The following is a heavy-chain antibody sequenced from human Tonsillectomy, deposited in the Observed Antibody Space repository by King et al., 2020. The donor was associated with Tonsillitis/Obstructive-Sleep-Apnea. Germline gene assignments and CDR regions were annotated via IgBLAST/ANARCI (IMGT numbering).Heavy chain of an antibody. D-gene: IGHD6-13*01. V-gene: IGHV4-34*01. CDR2: INYSGST. CDR1: GRSFSGYY. Sequence: VQLQQWGAGLLKPSETLSLTCAVYGRSFSGYYWSWVRQPPGKGLEWIGEINYSGSTNYNPSLKSRVTISVDTSKNQFSLTVTSVTAADTAVYYCARATGSTLYYYYYMDAWGKGTAVTVSS. CDR3: ARATGSTLYYYYYMDA. J-gene: IGHJ6*03.